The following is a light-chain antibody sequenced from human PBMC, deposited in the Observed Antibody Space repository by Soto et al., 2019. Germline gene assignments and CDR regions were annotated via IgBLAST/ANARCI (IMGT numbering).Light chain of an antibody. J-gene: IGKJ4*01. CDR1: QNIGKF. CDR2: ATS. V-gene: IGKV1-39*01. CDR3: QQRFSSPLT. Sequence: DIQMTQSPSSLSASVGDRVTITCRPSQNIGKFLNWYQQRPGKAPTALIHATSTLQRWVSSRFRGSGSDTDFTLTIPSLQPEDFATYFCQQRFSSPLTFGGGTKVQL.